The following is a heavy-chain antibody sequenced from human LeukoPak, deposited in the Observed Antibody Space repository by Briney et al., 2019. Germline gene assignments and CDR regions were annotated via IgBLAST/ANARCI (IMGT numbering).Heavy chain of an antibody. CDR2: IYHSGST. CDR3: ASRTCELHYYFDY. J-gene: IGHJ4*02. CDR1: GYTISSGYY. Sequence: PSETLSRTCTVSGYTISSGYYWGWIRQHPGKGLEWIGGIYHSGSTYHNPSLKSRVTISVDTSKNQFSLKLSSVTAADTAVYYCASRTCELHYYFDYWGQGTLVTVSS. V-gene: IGHV4-38-2*02. D-gene: IGHD1-26*01.